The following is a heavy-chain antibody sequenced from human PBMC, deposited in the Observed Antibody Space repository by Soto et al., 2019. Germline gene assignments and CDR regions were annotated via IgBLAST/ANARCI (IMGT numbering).Heavy chain of an antibody. CDR3: ARGPDSGIAAADPTHYYYYYGMDV. CDR1: GYTFTSYY. D-gene: IGHD6-13*01. V-gene: IGHV1-46*01. CDR2: INPSGGST. Sequence: ASVKVSCKASGYTFTSYYMHWVRQAPGQGLEWMGIINPSGGSTSYAQKFQGRVTMTRDTSTSTVYMELSSLRSEDTAVYYCARGPDSGIAAADPTHYYYYYGMDVWGQGTTVTVSS. J-gene: IGHJ6*02.